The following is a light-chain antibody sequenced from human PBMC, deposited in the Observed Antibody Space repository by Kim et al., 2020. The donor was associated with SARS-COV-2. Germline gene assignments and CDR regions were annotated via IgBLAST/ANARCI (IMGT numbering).Light chain of an antibody. CDR2: AAS. CDR1: QRISSY. Sequence: SASVGDRVTITCRASQRISSYLNWYQQKPGKAPKLLIYAASSLQSGVPSRFSASGSWTEFTLTISSLQPEDFATYYCQQSYSTPHSFGQGTKLEI. V-gene: IGKV1-39*01. J-gene: IGKJ2*03. CDR3: QQSYSTPHS.